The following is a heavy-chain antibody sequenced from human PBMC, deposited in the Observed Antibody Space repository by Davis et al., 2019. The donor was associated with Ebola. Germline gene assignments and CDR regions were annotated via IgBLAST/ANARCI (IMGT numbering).Heavy chain of an antibody. D-gene: IGHD3-10*01. Sequence: GESLKISCAASGFTFSSYWMHWVRQAPGKGLVWVSRINSDGSSTSYADSVKGRFTTSRDNAKNSLYLQMNSLRDEDTAVYYCTRGRYGSGSYPFYFDYWGQGTLVTVSS. V-gene: IGHV3-74*01. CDR3: TRGRYGSGSYPFYFDY. CDR1: GFTFSSYW. J-gene: IGHJ4*02. CDR2: INSDGSST.